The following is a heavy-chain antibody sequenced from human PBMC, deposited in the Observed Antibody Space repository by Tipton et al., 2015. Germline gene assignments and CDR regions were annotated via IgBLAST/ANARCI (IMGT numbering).Heavy chain of an antibody. Sequence: SLRLSCAASGFTFNRYGMHWVRQAPGKGLEWVAVISYDGYNKYYVESVKGRFTISRDNSKNTLYLQMNSLTAEDTAVYYCAKDQGNVVVPAAMSIDDPWGQGTLVTVSS. CDR2: ISYDGYNK. CDR1: GFTFNRYG. J-gene: IGHJ5*02. D-gene: IGHD2-2*01. V-gene: IGHV3-30*18. CDR3: AKDQGNVVVPAAMSIDDP.